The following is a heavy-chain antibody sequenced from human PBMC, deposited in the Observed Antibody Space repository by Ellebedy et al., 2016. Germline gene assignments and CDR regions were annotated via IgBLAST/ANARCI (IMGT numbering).Heavy chain of an antibody. CDR2: ISGSGGST. D-gene: IGHD4-17*01. CDR3: AKDLDYGDYGDAFDI. CDR1: GFTFSSYA. Sequence: GGSLRLSXAASGFTFSSYAMSWVRQAPGKGLEWVSAISGSGGSTYYADSVKGRFTISRDNSKNTLYLQMNSLRAEDTAVYYCAKDLDYGDYGDAFDIWGQGTMVTVSS. V-gene: IGHV3-23*01. J-gene: IGHJ3*02.